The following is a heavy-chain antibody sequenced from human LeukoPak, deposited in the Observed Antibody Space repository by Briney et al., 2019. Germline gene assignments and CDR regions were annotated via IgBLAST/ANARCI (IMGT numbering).Heavy chain of an antibody. D-gene: IGHD4-17*01. CDR2: ISASGGGT. V-gene: IGHV3-23*01. Sequence: GGSLRLSCAASGFTFSNYGMSWVRQAPGRGLEWVSSISASGGGTYYADSVKGRFSISRDNSNYTLYLQMNSLRAEDTAVYYCARRLRRNYFDYWGQGTLVTVSS. CDR1: GFTFSNYG. J-gene: IGHJ4*02. CDR3: ARRLRRNYFDY.